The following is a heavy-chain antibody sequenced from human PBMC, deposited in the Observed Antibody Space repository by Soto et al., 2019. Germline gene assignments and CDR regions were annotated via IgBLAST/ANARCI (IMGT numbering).Heavy chain of an antibody. CDR1: GGSVSSVSYY. CDR2: VYYNGRT. CDR3: ARDPRMGATDY. D-gene: IGHD1-26*01. V-gene: IGHV4-61*01. Sequence: QVQLQESGPGLVKPSQTLSLTCTVSGGSVSSVSYYWSWIRQPPGKGLEWIGCVYYNGRTTYNPSLMSRARISLDTSKHQFSLKLTSVTAADTAVYYCARDPRMGATDYWGQGPLVTVSS. J-gene: IGHJ4*02.